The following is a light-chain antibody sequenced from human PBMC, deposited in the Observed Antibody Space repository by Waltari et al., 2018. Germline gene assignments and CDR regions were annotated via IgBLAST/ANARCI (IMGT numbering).Light chain of an antibody. CDR2: DVS. J-gene: IGLJ3*02. CDR3: NSYTSSSTLV. V-gene: IGLV2-14*01. Sequence: QSALTQPASVSGSPGQSITIPCTGTTSDIGGYNYVSWYQQHPGKVPKLMIYDVSKRPSGVSNRFSGAKSGNTASLTISGLQAEDEADYYCNSYTSSSTLVFGGGTKLTVL. CDR1: TSDIGGYNY.